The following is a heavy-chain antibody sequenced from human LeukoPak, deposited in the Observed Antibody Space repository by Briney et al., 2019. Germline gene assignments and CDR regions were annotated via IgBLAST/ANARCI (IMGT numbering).Heavy chain of an antibody. V-gene: IGHV3-21*01. CDR2: ISSSSSYI. CDR1: GFTFSSYS. CDR3: ARDRYYGDYPELVDY. D-gene: IGHD4-17*01. J-gene: IGHJ4*02. Sequence: GGSLRLSCAASGFTFSSYSMNWVRQAPGKGLEWVSSISSSSSYIYYADSVKGRFTISRDNAKNSLYLQMNSLRAEDTAVYYCARDRYYGDYPELVDYWGRGTLVTVSS.